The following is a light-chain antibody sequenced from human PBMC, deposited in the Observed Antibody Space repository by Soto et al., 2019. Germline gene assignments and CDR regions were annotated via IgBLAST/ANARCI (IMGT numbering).Light chain of an antibody. CDR1: QSITSNF. CDR2: GAS. Sequence: EIVLTQSPGTLSLSPGERATLSCRASQSITSNFLAWYQQKPGQAPRLLIYGASTRAAGVPDRFSGSGSGTDFTLIITRLEPEDFAVYYCQQYGRSPLMYTFGQGTKLGVK. V-gene: IGKV3-20*01. J-gene: IGKJ2*01. CDR3: QQYGRSPLMYT.